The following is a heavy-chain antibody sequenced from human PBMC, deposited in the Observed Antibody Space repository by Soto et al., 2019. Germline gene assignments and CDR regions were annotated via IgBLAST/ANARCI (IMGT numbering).Heavy chain of an antibody. CDR2: IRNKPNSYTT. V-gene: IGHV3-72*01. D-gene: IGHD3-16*01. CDR1: GFTFSDHY. Sequence: GSLRLSCAASGFTFSDHYMDWVRQAPGKGLEWVGRIRNKPNSYTTEYAASVKGRFTISRDDSKSSLYLQMNSLKTEDTAVYYCARVGGSGHFDYWGQGTLVTVSS. J-gene: IGHJ4*02. CDR3: ARVGGSGHFDY.